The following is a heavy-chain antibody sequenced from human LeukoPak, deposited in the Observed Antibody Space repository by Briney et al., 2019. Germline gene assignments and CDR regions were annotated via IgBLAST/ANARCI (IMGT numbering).Heavy chain of an antibody. Sequence: TGGSLRLSCAASGFTFSSYAMHWVRQAPGKGLEWVAVISYDGSNKYYADSVKGRFTISRDNFKNTLYLQMNSLRAEDTAVYYCARGPRIYYPFDYWGQGTLVTVSS. CDR3: ARGPRIYYPFDY. D-gene: IGHD3-22*01. CDR2: ISYDGSNK. J-gene: IGHJ4*02. CDR1: GFTFSSYA. V-gene: IGHV3-30-3*01.